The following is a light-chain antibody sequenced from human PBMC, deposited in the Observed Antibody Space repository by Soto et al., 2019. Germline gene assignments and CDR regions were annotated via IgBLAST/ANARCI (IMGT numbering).Light chain of an antibody. CDR2: TSS. J-gene: IGKJ1*01. CDR3: LQYFDYYRT. CDR1: QIIYSW. V-gene: IGKV1-5*03. Sequence: DIQMTQSPSTLSASVGDSVTITCRASQIIYSWLAWYQQKPGNAPKLLIYTSSTVERGVPSRFSGSGSETEFTLTINSLQPDDFATYYCLQYFDYYRTFGQGTKVEIK.